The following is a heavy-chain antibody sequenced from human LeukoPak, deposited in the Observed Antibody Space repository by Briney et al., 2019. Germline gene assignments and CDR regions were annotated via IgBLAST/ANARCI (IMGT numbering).Heavy chain of an antibody. J-gene: IGHJ4*02. D-gene: IGHD1-14*01. CDR1: GFTFSNYG. CDR2: IRYDGNNK. Sequence: GGSLRLSCGASGFTFSNYGMLWVRQAPGKGLEWVAFIRYDGNNKLYADSMKGRFTISRDNSKNTLYLHINSLRAEDTAVYYCVKDNPLDDWGQGTLVIVSS. CDR3: VKDNPLDD. V-gene: IGHV3-30*02.